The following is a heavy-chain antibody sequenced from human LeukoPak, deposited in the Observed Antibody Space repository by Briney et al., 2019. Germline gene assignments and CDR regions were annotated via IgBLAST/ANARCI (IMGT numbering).Heavy chain of an antibody. D-gene: IGHD4-17*01. V-gene: IGHV4-34*01. J-gene: IGHJ4*02. CDR3: ARSGDYVFDY. CDR1: GGSFSGYY. CDR2: INHSGST. Sequence: SETLSLTCAVYGGSFSGYYWSWIRQPPGKGLEWIGEINHSGSTNYNPSLKSRVTISVDTSKNQFSLKLSSVTAADTAVYYCARSGDYVFDYWGQGTLVTVSS.